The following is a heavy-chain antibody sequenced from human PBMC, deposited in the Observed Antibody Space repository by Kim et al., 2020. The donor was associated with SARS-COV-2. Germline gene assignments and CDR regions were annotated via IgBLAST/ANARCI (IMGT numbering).Heavy chain of an antibody. J-gene: IGHJ4*02. D-gene: IGHD6-13*01. CDR3: ARHDPIAAAGTGGFDF. CDR2: IYYSGNT. Sequence: SETLSLTFTVSGGSISSYYWSWIRQPPGKGLEWIGYIYYSGNTEYNPSLKSRVTISGDTSKNQFSLKLNSVTAADTAVYFCARHDPIAAAGTGGFDFWGQGTPVTVSS. V-gene: IGHV4-59*08. CDR1: GGSISSYY.